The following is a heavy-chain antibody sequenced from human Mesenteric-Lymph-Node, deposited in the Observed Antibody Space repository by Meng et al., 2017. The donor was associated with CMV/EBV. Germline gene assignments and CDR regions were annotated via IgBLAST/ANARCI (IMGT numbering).Heavy chain of an antibody. V-gene: IGHV3-53*01. CDR1: GFTVSSKY. Sequence: GESLKISCAASGFTVSSKYMTWVRQAPGKGLEWVSVIYDGHITYYADSVRGRFTISRDNSKNTVYLQMDSLRAEDAAVYYCASIVVGRFDIWGQGTMVTVSS. CDR2: IYDGHIT. D-gene: IGHD2-21*01. J-gene: IGHJ3*02. CDR3: ASIVVGRFDI.